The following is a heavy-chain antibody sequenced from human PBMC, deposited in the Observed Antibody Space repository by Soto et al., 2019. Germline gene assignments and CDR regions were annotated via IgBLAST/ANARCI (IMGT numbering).Heavy chain of an antibody. CDR3: AKDWGRIAVAGWTD. Sequence: EVQLLESGGGLVQPGGSLRLSCTASGFNFGNYAMGWARQAPGKGLEWLSILAVPYTGAQTYYADSVAGRLTVSRDDSKNTLYLELNSLRAEDTAVYYCAKDWGRIAVAGWTDWGPGTLVTVSS. V-gene: IGHV3-23*01. CDR2: VPYTGAQT. J-gene: IGHJ4*02. CDR1: GFNFGNYA. D-gene: IGHD6-19*01.